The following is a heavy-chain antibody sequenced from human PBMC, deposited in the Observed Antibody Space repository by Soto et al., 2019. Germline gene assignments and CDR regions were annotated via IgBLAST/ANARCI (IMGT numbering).Heavy chain of an antibody. CDR1: GFTFSSYA. CDR2: ISGSGGST. V-gene: IGHV3-23*01. Sequence: EVQLLESGGGLVQPGGSLRLSCAASGFTFSSYAMSWVRQAPGKGLEWVSAISGSGGSTYYADSVKGRFTISRDNSKNTLYLQMTSLRAEDTAVYYCAKYDRMIVVVTPFDYWGQGTLVTVSS. J-gene: IGHJ4*02. CDR3: AKYDRMIVVVTPFDY. D-gene: IGHD3-22*01.